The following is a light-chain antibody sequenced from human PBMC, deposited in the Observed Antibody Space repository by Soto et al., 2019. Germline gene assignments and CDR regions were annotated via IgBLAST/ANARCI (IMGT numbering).Light chain of an antibody. Sequence: QLVLTQSPSASASLGASVKLTCTLSSGHSNYAIAWHQQQPEKGPRYLMKLNSDGSHSKGDGIPDRFSGSSSGAERYLTIFTLQSADEADSYCQTWGTGIHVFGTGAKVTVL. CDR1: SGHSNYA. CDR2: LNSDGSH. V-gene: IGLV4-69*01. J-gene: IGLJ1*01. CDR3: QTWGTGIHV.